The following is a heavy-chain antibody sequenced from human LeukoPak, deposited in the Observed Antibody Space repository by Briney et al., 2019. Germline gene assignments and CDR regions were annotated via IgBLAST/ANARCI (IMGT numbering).Heavy chain of an antibody. J-gene: IGHJ6*02. CDR1: GFTVSSNY. CDR2: IYSGGST. Sequence: GGSLRLSCAASGFTVSSNYMSWVRQAPGKGLEWVSVIYSGGSTYYADSVKGRFTISRDNSKNTLYLQMNSLRAEDTAVYYCARDFVVPAASDYYGMDVWGQGTTVTVSS. D-gene: IGHD2-2*01. CDR3: ARDFVVPAASDYYGMDV. V-gene: IGHV3-53*01.